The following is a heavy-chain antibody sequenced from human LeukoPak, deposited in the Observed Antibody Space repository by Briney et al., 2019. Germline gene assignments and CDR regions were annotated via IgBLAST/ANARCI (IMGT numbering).Heavy chain of an antibody. CDR1: GFTFNNYE. CDR3: AREGRMGTADAFDV. Sequence: GGSLRLSCAASGFTFNNYEMHWVRQTAGKGLEWVSAVGIAADTFYAGSVRGRFSISRDNAESSLFHQMNSLRAGDTAVYYCAREGRMGTADAFDVWGQGTMVTVSS. D-gene: IGHD1-14*01. J-gene: IGHJ3*01. V-gene: IGHV3-13*01. CDR2: VGIAADT.